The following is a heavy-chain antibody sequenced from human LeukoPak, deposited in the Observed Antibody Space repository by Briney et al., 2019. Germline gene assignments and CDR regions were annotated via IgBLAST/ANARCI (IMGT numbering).Heavy chain of an antibody. D-gene: IGHD2-2*01. CDR3: AKEAPHCSSTSCYVEF. Sequence: GGSLRLSCAASGFTFSTYVMSWVRQAPEKGLEWVSGISGSGGNTYYADSVKGRFTISRDNAKNKLYLQMNSLRAEDTAVYYCAKEAPHCSSTSCYVEFWGQGTLVTVSS. CDR2: ISGSGGNT. V-gene: IGHV3-23*01. CDR1: GFTFSTYV. J-gene: IGHJ4*02.